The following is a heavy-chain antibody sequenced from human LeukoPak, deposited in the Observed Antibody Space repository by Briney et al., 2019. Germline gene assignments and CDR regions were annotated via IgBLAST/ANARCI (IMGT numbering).Heavy chain of an antibody. CDR1: GFDFSSHW. V-gene: IGHV3-74*01. CDR2: IRGDGSLL. D-gene: IGHD1-14*01. CDR3: VVVVEPPDSDGFDV. Sequence: PGGSLRLSCEASGFDFSSHWMHWVRQAPGKGLVWISNIRGDGSLLGYADSVKGRFTTSRDNARNTVSLQMNSLTIEDTAVYYCVVVVEPPDSDGFDVWGHGTMITVSS. J-gene: IGHJ3*01.